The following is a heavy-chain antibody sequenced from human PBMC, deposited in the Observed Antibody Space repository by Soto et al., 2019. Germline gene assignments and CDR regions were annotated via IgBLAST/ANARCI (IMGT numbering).Heavy chain of an antibody. J-gene: IGHJ5*02. CDR1: GGSISSYY. V-gene: IGHV4-59*01. CDR2: IYYSGST. Sequence: SETLSLTCTVSGGSISSYYWSWIRQPPGKGLEWIGYIYYSGSTNYNPSLKSRVTISVDTSKNQFSLKLSSVTAADTAVYYCAFQVMGYCSGGSCYSGGWFDPWGQGTLVTVSS. D-gene: IGHD2-15*01. CDR3: AFQVMGYCSGGSCYSGGWFDP.